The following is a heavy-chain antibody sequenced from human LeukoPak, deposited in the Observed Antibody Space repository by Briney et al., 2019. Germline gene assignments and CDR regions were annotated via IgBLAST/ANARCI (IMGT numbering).Heavy chain of an antibody. CDR1: GGTLSSYA. CDR3: ARANVVVVGAKMGYYYYGMDV. Sequence: GASVKVSCKASGGTLSSYAISWVRQAPGQGLEWMGGIIPIFGTANYAQKFQGRVTITADESTSTAYMELSSLRSEDTAVYYCARANVVVVGAKMGYYYYGMDVWGQGTTVTVSS. CDR2: IIPIFGTA. V-gene: IGHV1-69*13. J-gene: IGHJ6*02. D-gene: IGHD1-26*01.